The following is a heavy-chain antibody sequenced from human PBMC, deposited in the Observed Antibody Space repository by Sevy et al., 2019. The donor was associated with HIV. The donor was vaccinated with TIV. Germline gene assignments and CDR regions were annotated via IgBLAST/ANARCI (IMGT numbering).Heavy chain of an antibody. D-gene: IGHD3-10*01. CDR2: IYPGDSGT. CDR3: ARALITMVRGVIIFGFDY. Sequence: GESLKISCMGSGYSFTSYWIGWVRQMPGKGLEWMGIIYPGDSGTRDSPSFQGQVTISADKSISTAYLQWSSLKASDTAMYYCARALITMVRGVIIFGFDYWGQGTLVTVSS. J-gene: IGHJ4*02. CDR1: GYSFTSYW. V-gene: IGHV5-51*01.